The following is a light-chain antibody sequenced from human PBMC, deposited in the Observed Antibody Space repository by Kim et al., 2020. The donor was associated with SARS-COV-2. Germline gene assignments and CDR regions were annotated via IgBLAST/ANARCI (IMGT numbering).Light chain of an antibody. CDR3: QQYNNWPPLT. CDR1: QSVSSN. Sequence: EIVMTQSPAPLSVSPGERATLSCRASQSVSSNLAWYQQKPGQAPRLLIYGASTRATGIPARFSGSGSGTEFTLTISSLQSEDFAVYYCQQYNNWPPLTFGGGTKVDI. CDR2: GAS. V-gene: IGKV3-15*01. J-gene: IGKJ4*01.